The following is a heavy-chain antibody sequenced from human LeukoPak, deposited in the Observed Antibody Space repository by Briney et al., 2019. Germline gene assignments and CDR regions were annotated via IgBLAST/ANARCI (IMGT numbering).Heavy chain of an antibody. D-gene: IGHD6-13*01. CDR1: GYTFTSYG. CDR2: ISAYNGNT. V-gene: IGHV1-18*01. J-gene: IGHJ4*02. Sequence: ASVKVSCKASGYTFTSYGISWVRQAPGQGLEWMGWISAYNGNTNYAQKFQGRVTMTEDTSTDTAYMELSSLRSEDTAVYYCATDIAAAERNYWGQGTLVTVSS. CDR3: ATDIAAAERNY.